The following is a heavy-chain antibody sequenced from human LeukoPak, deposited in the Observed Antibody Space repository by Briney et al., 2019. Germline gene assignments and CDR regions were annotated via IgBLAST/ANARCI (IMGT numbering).Heavy chain of an antibody. CDR3: ARVNGLRFLDRGYFDY. J-gene: IGHJ4*02. V-gene: IGHV3-20*04. Sequence: GGSLRLSCAASGFTFDDYGMSWVRQAPGKWLEWVSGINWNGGSTGYAGSVKGRFTISRDNAKNSLYLQMNSLRAEDTALYYCARVNGLRFLDRGYFDYGGQGTLVTVSS. CDR1: GFTFDDYG. D-gene: IGHD3-3*01. CDR2: INWNGGST.